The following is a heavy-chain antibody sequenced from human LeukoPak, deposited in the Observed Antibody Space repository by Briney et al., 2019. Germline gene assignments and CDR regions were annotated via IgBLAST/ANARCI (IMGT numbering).Heavy chain of an antibody. CDR3: ARPLGDCSGGSCYSEMDV. J-gene: IGHJ6*02. D-gene: IGHD2-15*01. V-gene: IGHV3-30*04. Sequence: GGSLRLSCAAYGFSFSYYAMNWVRQAPGKGQEWVALISNDGSNKYYADSVKGRFTVSRDKSKNTVSLQMNSLRAEDTAVYYCARPLGDCSGGSCYSEMDVWGQGTTVTVSS. CDR2: ISNDGSNK. CDR1: GFSFSYYA.